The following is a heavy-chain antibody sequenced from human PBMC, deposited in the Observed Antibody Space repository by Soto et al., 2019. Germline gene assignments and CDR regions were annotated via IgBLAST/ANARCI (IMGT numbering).Heavy chain of an antibody. CDR1: GFTFSSYS. CDR3: AREGLTSTGFDY. J-gene: IGHJ4*02. V-gene: IGHV3-21*01. CDR2: ISSSSSYI. D-gene: IGHD3-9*01. Sequence: EVQLVESGGGLVKPGGSLRLSCAASGFTFSSYSMNWVRQAPGKGLEWVSSISSSSSYIYYADSVKGRFTISRDNAKNSLYLQMNSLRAEDTAVYYCAREGLTSTGFDYWGQGTLVTVSS.